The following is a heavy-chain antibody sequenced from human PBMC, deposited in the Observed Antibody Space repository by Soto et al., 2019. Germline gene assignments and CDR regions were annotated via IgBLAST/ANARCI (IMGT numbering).Heavy chain of an antibody. J-gene: IGHJ4*02. CDR2: ISSSGVST. CDR1: GFTFSSYA. Sequence: EVQLLESGGDLIQPGGSLRLYCAASGFTFSSYAMSWVRQAPGKGLGWVSAISSSGVSTFYADSVKGRFTISRDNSRNTLYLQMNSLSAEDTAIYYCAKYQPMTQPRPYFDYWGQGTLVTVSS. V-gene: IGHV3-23*01. CDR3: AKYQPMTQPRPYFDY. D-gene: IGHD3-22*01.